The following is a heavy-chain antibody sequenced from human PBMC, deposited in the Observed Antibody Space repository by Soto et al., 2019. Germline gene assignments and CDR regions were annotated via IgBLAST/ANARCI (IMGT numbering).Heavy chain of an antibody. CDR1: GFTFSDYY. V-gene: IGHV3-11*01. D-gene: IGHD6-19*01. CDR3: ARGGGSGIVVAGGWFVP. J-gene: IGHJ5*02. CDR2: ISSTGNTV. Sequence: QVQLVESGGDLVKPGGSLRLSCAASGFTFSDYYMSWIRQAPGKGLEWVSYISSTGNTVYYVDSVKGRFTISRDNAKNCLSLQMNSVRAEDTAVYYCARGGGSGIVVAGGWFVPWGQGTLVTVSS.